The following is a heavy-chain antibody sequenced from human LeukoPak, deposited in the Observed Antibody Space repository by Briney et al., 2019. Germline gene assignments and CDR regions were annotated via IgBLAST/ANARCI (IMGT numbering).Heavy chain of an antibody. Sequence: GGSLRLSCAASGFTVSSNYMSWVRQAPGKGLEWVSVIYSGGSTYYADSVKGRFTISRDNSKKTLYLQMNSLRAADNAVYYCARTLPLVTDMIYFDYWGQGTLVTVSS. J-gene: IGHJ4*02. CDR1: GFTVSSNY. CDR2: IYSGGST. D-gene: IGHD2-21*02. CDR3: ARTLPLVTDMIYFDY. V-gene: IGHV3-66*01.